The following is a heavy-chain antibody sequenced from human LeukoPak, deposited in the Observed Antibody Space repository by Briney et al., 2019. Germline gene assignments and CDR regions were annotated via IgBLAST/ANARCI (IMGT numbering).Heavy chain of an antibody. V-gene: IGHV3-30*04. CDR1: GFTYNNYA. Sequence: GGSLRLSCAGSGFTYNNYAMHWVRQAPGKGLEWVAVIFYDGSMQYCADSVKGRFTISRDNPKNTLYPQMNRLTAADTAVYYCARDPRGPTGYDSSGRDTFDYWGQGTLVTVSS. CDR2: IFYDGSMQ. D-gene: IGHD3-22*01. J-gene: IGHJ4*02. CDR3: ARDPRGPTGYDSSGRDTFDY.